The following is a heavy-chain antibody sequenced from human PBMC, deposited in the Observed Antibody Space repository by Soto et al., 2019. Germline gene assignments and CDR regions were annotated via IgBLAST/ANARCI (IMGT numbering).Heavy chain of an antibody. CDR2: VSYDGSNK. CDR3: AKDRSAAAGHFDY. J-gene: IGHJ4*02. V-gene: IGHV3-30*18. CDR1: GFTFISYD. Sequence: QVQLVESGGGVVQPGRSLRLSCAASGFTFISYDMHWVRQAPGKGLEWVAVVSYDGSNKYYANSVKGRFTISRDNSKNTLYLQMNSLRAEDTAGYYGAKDRSAAAGHFDYWGQGTLVTVSS. D-gene: IGHD6-13*01.